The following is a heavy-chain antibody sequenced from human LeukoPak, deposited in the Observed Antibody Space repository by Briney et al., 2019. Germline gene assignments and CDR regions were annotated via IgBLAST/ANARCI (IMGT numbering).Heavy chain of an antibody. CDR2: ISAYNGNT. V-gene: IGHV1-18*04. Sequence: ASVKVSRKASGYSFTTYGISWVRQAPGQGLEWMGWISAYNGNTNYAQKLQDRVTMTTDTSTSTAYMELRSLRSDDTAVYYCVRDDPHQTKTDYYYMDVWGKGTTVTVSS. CDR3: VRDDPHQTKTDYYYMDV. CDR1: GYSFTTYG. D-gene: IGHD1-1*01. J-gene: IGHJ6*03.